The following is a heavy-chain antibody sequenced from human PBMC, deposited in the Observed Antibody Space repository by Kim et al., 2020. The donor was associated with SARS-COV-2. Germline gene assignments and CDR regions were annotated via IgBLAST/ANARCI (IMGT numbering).Heavy chain of an antibody. V-gene: IGHV3-23*01. Sequence: GGSLRLSCAASGFTFSTYTMSWVRQAPGKGLEWVSSISASDYSPYYADCVKGRFTVSRDNSRNMQYLQLKGQRAEDTDVYYCSNIIQNRNCTPTNCFDI. CDR1: GFTFSTYT. J-gene: IGHJ3*02. CDR2: ISASDYSP. CDR3: SNIIQNRNCTPTNCFDI. D-gene: IGHD2-8*01.